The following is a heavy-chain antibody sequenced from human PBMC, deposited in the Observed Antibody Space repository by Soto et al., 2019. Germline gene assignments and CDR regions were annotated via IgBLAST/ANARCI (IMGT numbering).Heavy chain of an antibody. CDR2: IYSGGST. CDR1: GFTVSSNY. D-gene: IGHD3-10*01. CDR3: ARDITMVRGVITYYYGMDV. J-gene: IGHJ6*02. V-gene: IGHV3-53*01. Sequence: GGSLRLSCAASGFTVSSNYMSWVRQSPGKGLEWVSVIYSGGSTYYADSVKGRFTISRDNSKNTLYLQMNSLRAEDTAVYYCARDITMVRGVITYYYGMDVWGQGTTVTVSS.